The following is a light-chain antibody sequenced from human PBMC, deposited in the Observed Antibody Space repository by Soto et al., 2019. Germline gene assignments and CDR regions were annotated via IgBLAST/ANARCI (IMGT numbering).Light chain of an antibody. V-gene: IGKV1-9*01. CDR1: QDIAIY. J-gene: IGKJ4*01. CDR3: QQLSMHPST. Sequence: IQLTQSPSSLSASVGDGVTITCRASQDIAIYLAWYQQKPGEAPKLLIYAASTSYGGVPSRFSGSGSGTDFALTIKSLQAEDFANYYCQQLSMHPSTFGGGTKVDIK. CDR2: AAS.